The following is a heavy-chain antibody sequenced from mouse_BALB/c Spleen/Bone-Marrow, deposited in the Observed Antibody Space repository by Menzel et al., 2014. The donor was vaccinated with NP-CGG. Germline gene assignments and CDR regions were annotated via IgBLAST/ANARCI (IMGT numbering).Heavy chain of an antibody. CDR2: IAPANGNT. V-gene: IGHV14-3*02. CDR3: ARSPGEVNY. Sequence: VHVKQSGAELVKPGASVKLSCTASGFNIKDAYMHWVKRRPAQGLEWIGRIAPANGNTEYDPKFLDKATITADTSSNTAYLQLSSLTSEDTAVYYCARSPGEVNYWGQGTLVTVSA. J-gene: IGHJ3*01. CDR1: GFNIKDAY. D-gene: IGHD1-3*01.